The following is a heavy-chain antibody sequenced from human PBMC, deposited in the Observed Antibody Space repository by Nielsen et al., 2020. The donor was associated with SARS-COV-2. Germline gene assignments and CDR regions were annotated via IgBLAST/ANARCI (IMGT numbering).Heavy chain of an antibody. J-gene: IGHJ4*02. CDR3: TGRRDNLDY. Sequence: GESLKISCAASGFTFSNYTMHWVRQAPGKGLEWVALMSYDGSDIFYADSVKGRFTISRDNSKNTLFLQMNSLRAEDTAVYYCTGRRDNLDYWGQGTLVTVSS. CDR2: MSYDGSDI. CDR1: GFTFSNYT. V-gene: IGHV3-30*04. D-gene: IGHD1-14*01.